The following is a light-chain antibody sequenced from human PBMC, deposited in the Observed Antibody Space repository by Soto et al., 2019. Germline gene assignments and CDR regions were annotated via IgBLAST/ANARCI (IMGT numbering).Light chain of an antibody. V-gene: IGLV2-8*01. CDR1: SSDIGSYNH. J-gene: IGLJ3*02. Sequence: QSVLTQPASVSGSPGQSITISCSGTSSDIGSYNHVAWYQQFPGKSPKLIIYEVTKRPSGVPDRFSGSKSGNTASLTVSGLLAEDEADYYCSSHAGIINVVFGGGTKLTVL. CDR3: SSHAGIINVV. CDR2: EVT.